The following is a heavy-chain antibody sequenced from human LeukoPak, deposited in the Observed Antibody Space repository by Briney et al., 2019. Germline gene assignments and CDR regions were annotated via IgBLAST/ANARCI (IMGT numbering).Heavy chain of an antibody. V-gene: IGHV1-69*04. CDR2: IIPILGIA. Sequence: GASVKVSCKASGGTFSSYAISWVRQAPGQGLEWMGRIIPILGIANYAQKFQGRVTITADKSTSTAYMELSSLRSEDTAVYYCARDIPPLYGMDVWGQGTTVTVSS. J-gene: IGHJ6*02. CDR1: GGTFSSYA. CDR3: ARDIPPLYGMDV.